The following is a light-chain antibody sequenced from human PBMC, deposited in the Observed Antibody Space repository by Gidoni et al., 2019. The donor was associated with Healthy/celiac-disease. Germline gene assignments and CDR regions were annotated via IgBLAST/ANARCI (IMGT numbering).Light chain of an antibody. Sequence: DIQMTQSPSSLSASVGDRVTITCRASQSISSYLNWYQQKPGKAPKLLIYAASSLQSGVPSRFSGSGSVTDFTLTISSLQPEDFATYNCQQSYSTPRWTFGQGTKVEIK. J-gene: IGKJ1*01. CDR2: AAS. CDR3: QQSYSTPRWT. V-gene: IGKV1-39*01. CDR1: QSISSY.